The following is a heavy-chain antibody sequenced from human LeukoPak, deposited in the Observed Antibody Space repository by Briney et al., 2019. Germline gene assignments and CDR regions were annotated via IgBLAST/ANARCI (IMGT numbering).Heavy chain of an antibody. CDR1: GFTFSSYA. CDR2: ISGSGGST. D-gene: IGHD6-13*01. J-gene: IGHJ6*03. V-gene: IGHV3-23*01. CDR3: AKRIAAAGNMGYYYYMDV. Sequence: GGSLRLSCAASGFTFSSYAMSWVRQAPGKGLEWVTAISGSGGSTYYADPVKGRFTISRDNSKNTLYLQMNSLRAEDTAVYYCAKRIAAAGNMGYYYYMDVWGKGTTVTVSS.